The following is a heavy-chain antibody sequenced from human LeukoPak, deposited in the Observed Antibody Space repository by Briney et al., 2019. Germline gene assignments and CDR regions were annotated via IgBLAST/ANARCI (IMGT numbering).Heavy chain of an antibody. CDR1: GGTFSSYA. D-gene: IGHD5-24*01. J-gene: IGHJ4*02. CDR2: IIPIFGTA. Sequence: SVKVSCKASGGTFSSYAISWVRQAPGQGLEWMGGIIPIFGTANYAQKFQGRVTITADESTSTAYMELSSLRSEDTAVYYCARDGDGYNFPLDYWGQGTLVAVSS. CDR3: ARDGDGYNFPLDY. V-gene: IGHV1-69*13.